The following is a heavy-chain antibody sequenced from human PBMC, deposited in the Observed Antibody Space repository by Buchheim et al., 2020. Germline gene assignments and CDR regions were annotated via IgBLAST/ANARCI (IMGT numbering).Heavy chain of an antibody. CDR3: AREDDDWLLFRYFDY. CDR2: MYTSGST. CDR1: GGSISSGSYY. D-gene: IGHD3-9*01. V-gene: IGHV4-61*02. J-gene: IGHJ4*02. Sequence: QVQLQESGPGLVKPSQTLSLTCTVSGGSISSGSYYWSWIRQPAGKGLEWIGRMYTSGSTNYNPSLKSRVTIQVDTSKNQFSLKLSSVTAADTAVYYCAREDDDWLLFRYFDYWGQGTL.